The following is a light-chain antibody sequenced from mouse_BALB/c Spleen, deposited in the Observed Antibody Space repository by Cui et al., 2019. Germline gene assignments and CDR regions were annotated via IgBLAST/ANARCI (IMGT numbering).Light chain of an antibody. CDR3: QQHNEYPWT. CDR1: KSISKY. Sequence: DVQITQSPSYLAASPEETITINCRASKSISKYLAWYQEKPGKTNKLLIYSGSTLQSGIPSRFSGSGSGTDFTLTISSLEPEDFAMYYCQQHNEYPWTFGGGTKLEIK. CDR2: SGS. J-gene: IGKJ1*01. V-gene: IGKV16-104*01.